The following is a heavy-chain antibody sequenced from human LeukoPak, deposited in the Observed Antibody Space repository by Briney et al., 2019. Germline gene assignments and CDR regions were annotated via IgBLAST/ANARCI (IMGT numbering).Heavy chain of an antibody. J-gene: IGHJ6*02. CDR1: GGSFSGYY. Sequence: TPSETLSLTCAVYGGSFSGYYWSWIRQPPGKGLEWIGEINHSGSTNYNPSLKSRVTISVDTSKSQFSLKLSSVTAADTAVYYCARDPYGSGFMDVWGQGTTVTVSS. V-gene: IGHV4-34*01. CDR3: ARDPYGSGFMDV. CDR2: INHSGST. D-gene: IGHD3-10*01.